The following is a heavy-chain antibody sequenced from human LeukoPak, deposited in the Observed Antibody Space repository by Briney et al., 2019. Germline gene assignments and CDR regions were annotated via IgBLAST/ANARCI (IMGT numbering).Heavy chain of an antibody. CDR1: GGSISNYY. V-gene: IGHV4-59*01. Sequence: PSETLSLTCTVSGGSISNYYWSWIRQPPGKGLEWIGYIYYSGGTNYNPSLKSRVTISVDTSKNQFSLKLSSVTAADTAVYYCARFGYNYGRYYFDYWGQGTLVTVSS. CDR3: ARFGYNYGRYYFDY. J-gene: IGHJ4*02. CDR2: IYYSGGT. D-gene: IGHD5-18*01.